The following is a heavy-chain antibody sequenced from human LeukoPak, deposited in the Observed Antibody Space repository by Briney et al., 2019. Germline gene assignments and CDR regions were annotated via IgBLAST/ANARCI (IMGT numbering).Heavy chain of an antibody. CDR3: ARVSKAFDY. V-gene: IGHV3-21*01. CDR1: GFTFSGYG. D-gene: IGHD4-11*01. CDR2: ISGSSSYI. J-gene: IGHJ4*02. Sequence: PGGSLRLSCAASGFTFSGYGMGWVRQAPGQGLEWASSISGSSSYIDYADSVKGRFTISRDNAKNSLYLQMNSLRAEDTAVYFCARVSKAFDYWGPGTLVTVSS.